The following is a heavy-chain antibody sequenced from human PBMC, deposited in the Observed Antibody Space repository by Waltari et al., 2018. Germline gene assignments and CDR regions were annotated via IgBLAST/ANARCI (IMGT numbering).Heavy chain of an antibody. J-gene: IGHJ3*02. V-gene: IGHV4-59*01. CDR1: GGSISSYY. CDR3: ARDKGYNSGSCYFAFDI. D-gene: IGHD1-26*01. Sequence: QVQLQESGPGLVKPSETLSLTCTVSGGSISSYYWCWIRQPPGKGLEWIGYIYYSGSTNYNPSLKSRVTISVDTSKNQFSLKLSSVTAADTAVYYCARDKGYNSGSCYFAFDIWGQGTMVTVSS. CDR2: IYYSGST.